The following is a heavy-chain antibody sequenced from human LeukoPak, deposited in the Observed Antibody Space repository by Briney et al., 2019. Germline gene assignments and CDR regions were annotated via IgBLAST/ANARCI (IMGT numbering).Heavy chain of an antibody. J-gene: IGHJ4*02. D-gene: IGHD3-10*01. V-gene: IGHV3-30*02. CDR1: GFTFSRHG. Sequence: PGGSLRLSCAASGFTFSRHGMHWVRQAPGKGLEWVAFIQYDGTEKLYADSVKGRFTISRDNSKNTLYLQMNSLRAEDTAVYYCAKEGLWFGEFAGLVYWGQGTLVTVSS. CDR2: IQYDGTEK. CDR3: AKEGLWFGEFAGLVY.